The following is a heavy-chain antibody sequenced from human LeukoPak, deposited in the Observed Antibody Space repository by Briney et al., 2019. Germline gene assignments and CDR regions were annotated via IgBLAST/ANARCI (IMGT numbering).Heavy chain of an antibody. J-gene: IGHJ2*01. D-gene: IGHD3-10*01. CDR2: YSVATT. CDR1: GFTIATKY. Sequence: GGSLRLSCAASGFTIATKYMNWVRQAPGKGLEWVSIYSVATTYYADSVRCRFTISRDTSKNTVSLQMNSLRAEDTAVYFCARLGDHYHWNLDLWGRGTLVTVSS. V-gene: IGHV3-53*01. CDR3: ARLGDHYHWNLDL.